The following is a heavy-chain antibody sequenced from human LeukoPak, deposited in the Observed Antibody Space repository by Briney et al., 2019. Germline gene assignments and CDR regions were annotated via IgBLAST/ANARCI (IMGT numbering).Heavy chain of an antibody. Sequence: GASVKVSCKASGYTFTSYGISWVRQAPGQGLEWMGWISTYNGNTNYAQKLQGRVTMTTDTSTSTVYMELRSLRSDDTAVYYCARLIHRGYSSSWYVDYWGQGTLVTVSS. D-gene: IGHD6-13*01. CDR2: ISTYNGNT. CDR3: ARLIHRGYSSSWYVDY. V-gene: IGHV1-18*01. J-gene: IGHJ4*02. CDR1: GYTFTSYG.